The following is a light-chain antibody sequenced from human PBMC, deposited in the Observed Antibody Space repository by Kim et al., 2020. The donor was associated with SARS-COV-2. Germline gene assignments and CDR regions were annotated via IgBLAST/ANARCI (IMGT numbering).Light chain of an antibody. CDR2: GNN. V-gene: IGLV1-40*01. CDR1: SSNIGAGYD. CDR3: QSFDSSLSAL. J-gene: IGLJ3*02. Sequence: QSVLTQPPSVSGAPGQRVTISYTGSSSNIGAGYDVHWYQHLPGTAPKLLIYGNNNRPSGVPDRFSGSKSGTSASLAITGLQAEDEADYYCQSFDSSLSALFGGGTQLTVL.